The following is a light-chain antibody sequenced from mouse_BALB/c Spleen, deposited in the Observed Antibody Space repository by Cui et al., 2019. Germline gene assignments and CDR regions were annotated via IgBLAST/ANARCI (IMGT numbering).Light chain of an antibody. CDR1: SSVSSSY. CDR3: QQWSGYPFT. J-gene: IGKJ5*01. Sequence: ENVLTQSPAIMAASLGQKVTMTCSASSSVSSSYLHWYQQKSGASPKPLIHRTSNLASGVPARFSGSGSGTSYSLTISSVEAEDDATYYCQQWSGYPFTFGARTKLELK. V-gene: IGKV4-58*01. CDR2: RTS.